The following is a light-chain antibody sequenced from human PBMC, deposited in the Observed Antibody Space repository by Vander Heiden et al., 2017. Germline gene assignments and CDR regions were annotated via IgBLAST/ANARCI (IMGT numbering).Light chain of an antibody. Sequence: SYELTQPPSVSVSPGQTARITCSGDALPKQYAYWYQQKPGQAPVLVIYKDSGRPSGIPERFSGPSSGTTVTLTISGVQAEDEADYYCQSADSSGTYWVFGGGTKLTVL. V-gene: IGLV3-25*03. CDR3: QSADSSGTYWV. CDR1: ALPKQY. CDR2: KDS. J-gene: IGLJ3*02.